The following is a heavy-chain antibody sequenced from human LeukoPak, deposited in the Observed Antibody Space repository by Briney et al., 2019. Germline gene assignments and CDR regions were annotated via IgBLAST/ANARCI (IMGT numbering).Heavy chain of an antibody. CDR3: AKSGPLTGTVMRGFDS. J-gene: IGHJ4*02. V-gene: IGHV3-23*01. Sequence: PGGSLRLSCAASGFTFRTYAMNWVRQAPGKGLEWVSAIRGSGGDTFYADSVKGRFTISRDNSKNTLYLQMSSLRAEDTAVYYCAKSGPLTGTVMRGFDSWGQGALVTVSS. CDR1: GFTFRTYA. CDR2: IRGSGGDT. D-gene: IGHD3-9*01.